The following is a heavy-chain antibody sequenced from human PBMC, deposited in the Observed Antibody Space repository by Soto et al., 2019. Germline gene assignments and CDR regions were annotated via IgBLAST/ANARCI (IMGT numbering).Heavy chain of an antibody. J-gene: IGHJ4*02. CDR3: ARVKGYCSGTNCYPDY. Sequence: SETLSLTCTVSGGSISSGGYYWSWIRQHPGKGLEWIGYIYYSGYTYYNPSLKSRVTISSDTSKNQFYLKLSSVTAADTAMYYCARVKGYCSGTNCYPDYWGQGTLVTVSS. CDR2: IYYSGYT. CDR1: GGSISSGGYY. D-gene: IGHD2-2*01. V-gene: IGHV4-31*03.